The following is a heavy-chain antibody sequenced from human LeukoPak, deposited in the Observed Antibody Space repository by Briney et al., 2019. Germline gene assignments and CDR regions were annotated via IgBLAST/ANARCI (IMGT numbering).Heavy chain of an antibody. CDR2: ISGSGSTI. V-gene: IGHV3-48*04. CDR1: GFTFSNYW. D-gene: IGHD6-19*01. CDR3: ATLWDPVAGTTQPLL. J-gene: IGHJ4*02. Sequence: GGSLRLSCAASGFTFSNYWMNWVRQAPGKGLEWVSYISGSGSTIYYGDSLKGRFTISRDNANNSLYLQMNSLRVEDTAVYYCATLWDPVAGTTQPLLWGQGTLVTVSS.